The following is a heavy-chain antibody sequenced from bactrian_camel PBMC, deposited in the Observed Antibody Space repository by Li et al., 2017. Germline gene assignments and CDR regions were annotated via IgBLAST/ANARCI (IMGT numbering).Heavy chain of an antibody. J-gene: IGHJ4*01. CDR3: AARPCALRGQYNH. V-gene: IGHV3S53*01. CDR1: GATFWHYC. Sequence: HVQLVESGGGSVQGGGSLRLSCKASGATFWHYCMGWLRQAPEKKREGVAAIDSDRTTTYADSVKGRFSISRDNTNNTLYLQMTNLKSEDTAMYYCAARPCALRGQYNHWGQGTQVTVS. D-gene: IGHD3*01. CDR2: IDSDRTT.